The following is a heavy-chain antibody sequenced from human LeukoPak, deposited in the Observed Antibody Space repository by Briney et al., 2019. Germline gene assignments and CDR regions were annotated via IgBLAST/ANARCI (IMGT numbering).Heavy chain of an antibody. J-gene: IGHJ4*02. Sequence: SETLSPTCAVYDGSFTGYFWNWIRQSPGKGLEWIGEINHRGSTNYNPSLKSRLTISVGTSKNQFSLRLTSVTAADTGVYFCARDPTTVMTVPWYFDTWGQGTLVTVSS. CDR2: INHRGST. V-gene: IGHV4-34*01. CDR3: ARDPTTVMTVPWYFDT. D-gene: IGHD4-11*01. CDR1: DGSFTGYF.